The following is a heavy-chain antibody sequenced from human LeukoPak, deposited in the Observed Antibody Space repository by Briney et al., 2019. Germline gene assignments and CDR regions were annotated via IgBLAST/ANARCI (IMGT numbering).Heavy chain of an antibody. J-gene: IGHJ4*02. Sequence: GGSLRLSCAASGFTLSSNYMSWVRQAPGKGLEWVSVIYSGGSTYHADSVTGRFTISRDKYKNKLDLQINSRRAGDTAVYYCATDGSSGYFVYWGQGTLVTVSS. CDR2: IYSGGST. D-gene: IGHD3-22*01. V-gene: IGHV3-53*01. CDR1: GFTLSSNY. CDR3: ATDGSSGYFVY.